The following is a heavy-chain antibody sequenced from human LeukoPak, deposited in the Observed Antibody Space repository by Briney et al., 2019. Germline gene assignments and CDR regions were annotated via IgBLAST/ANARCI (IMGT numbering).Heavy chain of an antibody. CDR2: INWSGGST. J-gene: IGHJ4*02. D-gene: IGHD2-2*03. Sequence: GGSLRLSCTASGFTFSTYSMNWVRQAPGRGLEWVSDINWSGGSTGYADSVKGRFTIPRDNAKNTVYLQMHSLRAEDTAVYYCVSGYCSSTTCYRGAYWGQGTLVTVSS. V-gene: IGHV3-20*04. CDR3: VSGYCSSTTCYRGAY. CDR1: GFTFSTYS.